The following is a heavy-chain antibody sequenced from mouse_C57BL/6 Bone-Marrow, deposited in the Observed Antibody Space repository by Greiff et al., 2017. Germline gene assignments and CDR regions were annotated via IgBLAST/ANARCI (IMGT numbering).Heavy chain of an antibody. Sequence: EVQLQQSGAELVRPGASVKLSCTASGFNIKDDYMHWVKQRPEQGLEWIGWIDPENGDTEYASKFQGQATITADTSSNTAYLQLSSLTSEDTAVYYCTTITTVVADWYFDVWGTGTTVTVSS. J-gene: IGHJ1*03. CDR3: TTITTVVADWYFDV. CDR1: GFNIKDDY. V-gene: IGHV14-4*01. CDR2: IDPENGDT. D-gene: IGHD1-1*01.